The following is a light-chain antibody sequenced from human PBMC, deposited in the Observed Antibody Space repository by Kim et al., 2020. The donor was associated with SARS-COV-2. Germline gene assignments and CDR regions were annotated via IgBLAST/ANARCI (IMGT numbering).Light chain of an antibody. CDR3: QQRSNWLT. V-gene: IGKV3-15*01. CDR2: GAS. CDR1: QSVSSN. Sequence: EIVMTQSPATLSVSPGERATLSCRASQSVSSNLAWYQQKPGQAPRLLIYGASTRATGIPGRFSGSGSGTEFTLTISSLEPEDFAVYYCQQRSNWLTFGGGTKVDIK. J-gene: IGKJ4*01.